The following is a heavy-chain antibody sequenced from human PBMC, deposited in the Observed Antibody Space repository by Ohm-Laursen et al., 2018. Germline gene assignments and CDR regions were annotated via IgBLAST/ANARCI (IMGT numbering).Heavy chain of an antibody. D-gene: IGHD1-7*01. Sequence: SLRLSCTASGFTFDDYAMSWVRQAPGKGLEWLSAISGSGGSTYYVDSVKGRFTISRDNSKNTLYLQMNSLRAEDTAVYYCAKDRYNWNYEIDHWGQGTLVTVSS. J-gene: IGHJ4*02. CDR2: ISGSGGST. CDR1: GFTFDDYA. V-gene: IGHV3-23*01. CDR3: AKDRYNWNYEIDH.